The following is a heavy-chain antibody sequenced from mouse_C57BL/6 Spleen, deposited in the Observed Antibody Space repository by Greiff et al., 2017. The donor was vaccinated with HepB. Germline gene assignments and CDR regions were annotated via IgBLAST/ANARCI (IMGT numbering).Heavy chain of an antibody. V-gene: IGHV1-69*01. CDR3: AMTAQATWFAY. D-gene: IGHD3-2*02. J-gene: IGHJ3*01. Sequence: VQLQQSGAELVMPGASVKLSCKASGYTFTSYWMHWVKQRPGQGLEWIGEIDPSDSYTNYNQKFKGKSTLTVDKSSSTAYMQLSSLTSEDSAVYYCAMTAQATWFAYWGQGTLVTVSA. CDR2: IDPSDSYT. CDR1: GYTFTSYW.